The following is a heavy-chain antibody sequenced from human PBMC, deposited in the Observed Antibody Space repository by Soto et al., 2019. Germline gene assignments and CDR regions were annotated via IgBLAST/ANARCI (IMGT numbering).Heavy chain of an antibody. Sequence: EASVKVSCKASGYTFTSYGISWVRQAPGQGLEWMGWISAYNGNTNYAQKLQGRVTMTTDTSTSTAYMELRSLRSDDTAVYYCARDLFQANYYGIDVWGQGTKGTVSS. CDR2: ISAYNGNT. J-gene: IGHJ6*02. CDR1: GYTFTSYG. V-gene: IGHV1-18*04. D-gene: IGHD3-10*02. CDR3: ARDLFQANYYGIDV.